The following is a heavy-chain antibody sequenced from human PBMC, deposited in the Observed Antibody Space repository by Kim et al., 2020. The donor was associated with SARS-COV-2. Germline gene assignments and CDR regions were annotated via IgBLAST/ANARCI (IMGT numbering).Heavy chain of an antibody. Sequence: SETLSLTCTVSGGSISSSSYYWGWIRPPPGQGLKWYGSLYYSGSSNHNPSIKSRVTISADTSKNQFSLKLSSVTAADTAVYYCARHLIPPTVTTPFDSWGQGTLVTVSS. D-gene: IGHD4-17*01. CDR2: LYYSGSS. CDR3: ARHLIPPTVTTPFDS. CDR1: GGSISSSSYY. V-gene: IGHV4-39*01. J-gene: IGHJ4*02.